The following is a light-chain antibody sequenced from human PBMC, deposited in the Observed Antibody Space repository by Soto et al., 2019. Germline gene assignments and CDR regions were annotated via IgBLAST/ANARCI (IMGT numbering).Light chain of an antibody. CDR3: QQYSNSPLT. CDR1: QSISSY. CDR2: DAS. Sequence: ILLTQSPATLSLSPGERATLSCRASQSISSYLAWYQQKPGQAPRLLIYDASNRATGIPARFSGSGSGTDFSLTISSLEPEDFAVYYCQQYSNSPLTFGQGTRLEIK. V-gene: IGKV3-11*01. J-gene: IGKJ5*01.